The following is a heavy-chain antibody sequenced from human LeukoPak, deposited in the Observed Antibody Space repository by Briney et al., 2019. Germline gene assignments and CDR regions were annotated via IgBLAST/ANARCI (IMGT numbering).Heavy chain of an antibody. D-gene: IGHD2-15*01. V-gene: IGHV3-53*01. CDR2: IYSGGST. J-gene: IGHJ5*02. CDR3: ARDGRWSGGSCYDNWFDP. CDR1: GFTVSSNY. Sequence: QTGGSLRLSCAASGFTVSSNYMSWVRQAPGKGLEWVSVIYSGGSTYYADSVKGRFTISRNNSKNKLYLQMNSLRAEDTAVYYCARDGRWSGGSCYDNWFDPWGQGTLVTVSS.